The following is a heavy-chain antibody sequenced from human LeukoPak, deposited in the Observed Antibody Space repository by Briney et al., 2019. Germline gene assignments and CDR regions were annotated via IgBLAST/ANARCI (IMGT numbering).Heavy chain of an antibody. CDR1: GGTFSSYA. V-gene: IGHV1-69*06. CDR2: IIPIFGTA. D-gene: IGHD3-10*01. CDR3: AGGISYYYGSGSGY. Sequence: GSSVKVSCKASGGTFSSYAISWVRQAPGQGLEWMGGIIPIFGTANYAQKFQGRVTITADKSTSTAYMELSSLRSEDTAVYYCAGGISYYYGSGSGYWGQGTLVTVSS. J-gene: IGHJ4*02.